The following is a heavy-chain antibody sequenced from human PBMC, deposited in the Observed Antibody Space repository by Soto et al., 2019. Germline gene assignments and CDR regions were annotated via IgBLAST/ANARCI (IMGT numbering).Heavy chain of an antibody. CDR1: GGSISSYY. V-gene: IGHV4-59*08. CDR2: IYYSGST. J-gene: IGHJ6*03. D-gene: IGHD2-15*01. Sequence: PSETLSLTCTVSGGSISSYYWSWIRQPPGKGLEWIGYIYYSGSTNYNPSLKSRVTISVDTSKNQFSLKLSSVTAADTAVYYCARLGQICSGGSCYYYYYYMDVWGKGTTVTVSS. CDR3: ARLGQICSGGSCYYYYYYMDV.